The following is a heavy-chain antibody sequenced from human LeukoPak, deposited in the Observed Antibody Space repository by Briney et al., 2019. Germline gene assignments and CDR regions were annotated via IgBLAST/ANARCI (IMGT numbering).Heavy chain of an antibody. CDR3: AKDVRRCNGACT. V-gene: IGHV3-23*01. J-gene: IGHJ5*02. Sequence: GGSLRLSCAASGFSFSTYSFSWVRQAPGKGLEWVSGISASGGDTFYTDSVKGRFTISRDNSKNTLSLQMNSLRVEDTAIYYCAKDVRRCNGACTWGQGTLVTVSS. D-gene: IGHD2-8*01. CDR2: ISASGGDT. CDR1: GFSFSTYS.